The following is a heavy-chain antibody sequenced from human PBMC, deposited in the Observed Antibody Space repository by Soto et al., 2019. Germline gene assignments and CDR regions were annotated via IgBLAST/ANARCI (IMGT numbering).Heavy chain of an antibody. D-gene: IGHD3-9*01. CDR3: AKGRLWALTGLLAAYYYCMDV. J-gene: IGHJ6*02. V-gene: IGHV3-23*01. CDR1: GFTFSSYA. Sequence: EVQLLESGGGLVQPGGSLRLSCAASGFTFSSYAVSWVRQAPGKGLEWVSAISGSGGSTYYADSVKGRFTISRDNSKNTLYLQMNSLRAEDTAVYYCAKGRLWALTGLLAAYYYCMDVWGQGTKVTVSS. CDR2: ISGSGGST.